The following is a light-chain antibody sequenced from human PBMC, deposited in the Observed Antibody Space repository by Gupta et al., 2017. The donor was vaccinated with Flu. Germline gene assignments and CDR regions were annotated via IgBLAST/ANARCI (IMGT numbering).Light chain of an antibody. V-gene: IGLV3-19*01. CDR3: NAPDSSGNFV. J-gene: IGLJ3*02. CDR2: GKN. CDR1: RLRSYY. Sequence: LGKTSRITCQGDRLRSYYASWYQQKPAQNHLLVIYGKNNRPSGMPDRVSASRSGNTASVPITAAQEEEEADEYCNAPDSSGNFVFGGGTKLPVL.